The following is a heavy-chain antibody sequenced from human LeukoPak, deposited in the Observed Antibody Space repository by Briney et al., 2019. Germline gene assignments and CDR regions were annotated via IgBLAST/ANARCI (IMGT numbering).Heavy chain of an antibody. CDR3: ARDTFGSQKGSDY. Sequence: ASVKVSCKASGYTFTSHGITWVRQAPGQGLEWMAWISTYKGNAVYAQKVQGRATLTRETSTSTAFMELRSLTSDDTAGYYCARDTFGSQKGSDYWGQGTLVTVSS. J-gene: IGHJ4*02. D-gene: IGHD2/OR15-2a*01. CDR1: GYTFTSHG. CDR2: ISTYKGNA. V-gene: IGHV1-18*01.